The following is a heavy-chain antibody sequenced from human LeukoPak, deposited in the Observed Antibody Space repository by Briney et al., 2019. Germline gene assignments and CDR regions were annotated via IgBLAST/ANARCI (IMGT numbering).Heavy chain of an antibody. CDR1: GYTVSSNY. CDR2: IYSGGST. V-gene: IGHV3-53*01. J-gene: IGHJ3*02. Sequence: PGGSLRLSCAASGYTVSSNYMSWVRQAPGKGLKWVSVIYSGGSTYYADSVKGRFTISRDNSKNTLYLQMNSLRAEDTAVYYCARAAHYSSSSLSAFDIWGQGTMVTVSS. D-gene: IGHD6-6*01. CDR3: ARAAHYSSSSLSAFDI.